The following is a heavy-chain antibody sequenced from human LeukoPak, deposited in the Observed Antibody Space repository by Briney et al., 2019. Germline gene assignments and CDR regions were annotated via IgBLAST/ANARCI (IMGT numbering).Heavy chain of an antibody. J-gene: IGHJ4*02. CDR1: GFTFRSYS. Sequence: PGGSLTLSCAGSGFTFRSYSMNWVRQAPGQGLEWVPSISSSNSLIYYADSVKGRFTISRDNSKNSLYLQMKSLRAEDTAVYYCARVPGDYWGQGTLVTVSS. V-gene: IGHV3-21*01. CDR2: ISSSNSLI. D-gene: IGHD3-10*01. CDR3: ARVPGDY.